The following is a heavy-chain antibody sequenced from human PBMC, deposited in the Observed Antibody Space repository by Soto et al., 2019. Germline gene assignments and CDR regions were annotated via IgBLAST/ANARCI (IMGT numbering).Heavy chain of an antibody. CDR3: ARQFRGVTSPGFVP. V-gene: IGHV4-39*01. D-gene: IGHD2-8*01. CDR1: SGSISSTIYS. Sequence: PSETLSLTCTVSSGSISSTIYSWDWIRQPPGKGLEWIGSIFYSGSTYYNPSLKSRVTISVDTSKNQFSLTLTSVTAADTAVYYWARQFRGVTSPGFVPWGQGTLVTVSS. CDR2: IFYSGST. J-gene: IGHJ5*02.